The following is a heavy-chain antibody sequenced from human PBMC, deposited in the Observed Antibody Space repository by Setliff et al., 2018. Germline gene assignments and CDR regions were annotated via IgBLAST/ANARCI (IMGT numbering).Heavy chain of an antibody. V-gene: IGHV3-30*02. CDR3: VRDTTSGWMLTN. Sequence: GGSLRLSCAASGFLFSTYAMHWVRQAPGKGLEWVAFIRYDGSNKYYADSVKGRFTISRDNSKNTLYLQMNSLRAEDTAVYYCVRDTTSGWMLTNWGQGTLVTVSS. D-gene: IGHD6-25*01. J-gene: IGHJ4*02. CDR2: IRYDGSNK. CDR1: GFLFSTYA.